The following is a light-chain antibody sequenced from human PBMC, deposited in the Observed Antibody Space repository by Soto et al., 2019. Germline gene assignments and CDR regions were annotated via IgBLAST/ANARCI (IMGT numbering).Light chain of an antibody. J-gene: IGKJ5*01. V-gene: IGKV3-11*01. Sequence: EIVLTQSPGTLSLSPGERATLSCSASQSVSSHLAWFQQRPGQAPRLLIYDASNRATGIPARFSGRGSGTDFTLTISSLEPEDFAVYYCQQYNKWPPITFGQGTRLEIK. CDR2: DAS. CDR1: QSVSSH. CDR3: QQYNKWPPIT.